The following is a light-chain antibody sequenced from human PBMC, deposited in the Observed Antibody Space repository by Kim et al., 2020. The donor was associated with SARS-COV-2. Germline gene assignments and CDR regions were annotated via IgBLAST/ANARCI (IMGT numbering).Light chain of an antibody. CDR2: GAS. V-gene: IGKV3-20*01. J-gene: IGKJ4*01. CDR1: QSVTSNY. CDR3: QQYGSSPR. Sequence: SPGERATLSYRASQSVTSNYIAWCQQKPGQTPRLLIYGASSRATGIPDRFSGRGSGTDFTLTISRLGPEDFAVYYCQQYGSSPRFGGGTKVDIK.